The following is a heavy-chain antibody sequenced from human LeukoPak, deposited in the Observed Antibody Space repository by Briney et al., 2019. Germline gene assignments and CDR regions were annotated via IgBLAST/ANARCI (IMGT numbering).Heavy chain of an antibody. CDR1: GGSFSGYY. V-gene: IGHV4-34*01. CDR2: INHSGST. Sequence: PSETLSLTCAVYGGSFSGYYWSWIRQPPGMGLEWIGEINHSGSTNYNPSLKSRVTISVDTSKNQFSLKLSSVTAADTAVYYCARGKTSPYYYGSGSYTYWGQGTLVTVSS. J-gene: IGHJ4*02. D-gene: IGHD3-10*01. CDR3: ARGKTSPYYYGSGSYTY.